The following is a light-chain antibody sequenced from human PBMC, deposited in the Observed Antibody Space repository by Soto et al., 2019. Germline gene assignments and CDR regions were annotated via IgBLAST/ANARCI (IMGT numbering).Light chain of an antibody. CDR1: QSISSY. J-gene: IGKJ5*01. V-gene: IGKV1-39*01. CDR3: QQSYSTPSIT. CDR2: AAS. Sequence: DIQMTQSPSSLSASEGDRVTITCRESQSISSYLNWYQQKPGKAPKLLIYAASSLQSGVPSRFSGSGSGTDFTLTISSLQPEDFATYYCQQSYSTPSITFGQGTRLEI.